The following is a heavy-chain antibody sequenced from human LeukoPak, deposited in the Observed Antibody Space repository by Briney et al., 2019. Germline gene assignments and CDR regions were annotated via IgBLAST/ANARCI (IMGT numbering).Heavy chain of an antibody. CDR2: IYPGDSDT. J-gene: IGHJ4*02. D-gene: IGHD3-9*01. Sequence: KISCKGSGYSFTSYWIGWVRQMPGKGLEWMGVIYPGDSDTRYSPSFRGQVTISVDKSTSTAYLQWISLRASDTAMYYCARGPHYDFLTGYYSSHFDYWGQGTLVSVSS. CDR1: GYSFTSYW. V-gene: IGHV5-51*01. CDR3: ARGPHYDFLTGYYSSHFDY.